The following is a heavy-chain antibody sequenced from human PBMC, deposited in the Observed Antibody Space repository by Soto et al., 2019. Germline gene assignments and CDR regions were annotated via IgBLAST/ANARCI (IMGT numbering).Heavy chain of an antibody. J-gene: IGHJ6*02. D-gene: IGHD2-2*03. V-gene: IGHV1-69*13. CDR3: GSVGYCSSTNCLFYYYHYGMDV. CDR2: IIPIFGTT. CDR1: VGTFSSHA. Sequence: SVKVSCKASVGTFSSHAISWVRQAPGRGLEWMGGIIPIFGTTNYAQNFRARVTITADESTSTAYMELSSLTSEDTAVYYCGSVGYCSSTNCLFYYYHYGMDVWGQGTTVTAP.